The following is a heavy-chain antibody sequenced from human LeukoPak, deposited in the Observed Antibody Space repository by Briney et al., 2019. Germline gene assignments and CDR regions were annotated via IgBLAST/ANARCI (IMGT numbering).Heavy chain of an antibody. CDR1: GGSISYYY. D-gene: IGHD2-15*01. V-gene: IGHV4-59*01. CDR2: IYYNGST. CDR3: ARKGGHFDY. J-gene: IGHJ4*02. Sequence: SETLSLTCTVSGGSISYYYWSWIRQSPGKGLERIGYIYYNGSTNYNPSLKSRVTMSVDMSKNQFSLKLSSVTAADTAIYYCARKGGHFDYWGQGTLVTVSS.